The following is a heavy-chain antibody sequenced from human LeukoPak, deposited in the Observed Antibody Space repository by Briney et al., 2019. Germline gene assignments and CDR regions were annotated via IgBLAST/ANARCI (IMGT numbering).Heavy chain of an antibody. D-gene: IGHD4-11*01. Sequence: GGPLRLSCAASGFTVSSNYMSWVRQVPGKGLEWVSSISSSSSYIYYADSVKGRFTISRDNAKNSLYLQMNSLRAEDTAVYYCASRGSTTVTPGDYYYYMDVWGKGTTVTVSS. V-gene: IGHV3-21*01. CDR2: ISSSSSYI. J-gene: IGHJ6*03. CDR1: GFTVSSNY. CDR3: ASRGSTTVTPGDYYYYMDV.